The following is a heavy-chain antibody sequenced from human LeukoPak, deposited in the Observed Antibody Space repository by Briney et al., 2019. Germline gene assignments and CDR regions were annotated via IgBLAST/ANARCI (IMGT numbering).Heavy chain of an antibody. CDR3: ARGRQLGY. D-gene: IGHD6-13*01. CDR2: IKEDGSEK. V-gene: IGHV3-7*01. Sequence: GGSLRLSCAASGFTFSNYWMSWVRQAPGKGLEWVANIKEDGSEKYYVDSVKGRFTISRDNARNSLYLQMNSLRAEDTAVYYCARGRQLGYWGQGTLVTVSS. CDR1: GFTFSNYW. J-gene: IGHJ4*02.